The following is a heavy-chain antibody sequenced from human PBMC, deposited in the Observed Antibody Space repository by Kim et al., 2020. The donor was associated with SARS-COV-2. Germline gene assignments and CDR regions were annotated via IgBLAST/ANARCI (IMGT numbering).Heavy chain of an antibody. J-gene: IGHJ6*02. D-gene: IGHD6-19*01. CDR2: ISGSGGST. CDR3: AKASTSVAGKIPYYYGMDV. Sequence: GGSLRLSCAASGFTFSSYAMSWVRQAPGKGLEWVSAISGSGGSTYYADSVKGRFTISRDNSKNTLYLQMNSLRAEDTAVYYCAKASTSVAGKIPYYYGMDVWGQGTTVTVSS. V-gene: IGHV3-23*01. CDR1: GFTFSSYA.